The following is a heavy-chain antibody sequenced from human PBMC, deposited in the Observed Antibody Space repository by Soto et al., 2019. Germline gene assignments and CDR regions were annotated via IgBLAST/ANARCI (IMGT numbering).Heavy chain of an antibody. CDR2: LYWDDDE. V-gene: IGHV2-5*02. Sequence: QITLKESGPTLVKSTQTLTLTCSFSGFSLTTDGAGVGWVRQSPGEALEWLALLYWDDDERYSPSLKTRLTITKDISRNHVVLVMTNMEPVDTGTYFCAPARNLITEDAQVGDFDYWGQGT. CDR3: APARNLITEDAQVGDFDY. CDR1: GFSLTTDGAG. J-gene: IGHJ4*02. D-gene: IGHD1-26*01.